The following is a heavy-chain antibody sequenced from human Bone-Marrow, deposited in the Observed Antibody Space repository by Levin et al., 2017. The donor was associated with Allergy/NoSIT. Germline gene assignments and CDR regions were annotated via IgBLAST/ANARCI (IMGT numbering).Heavy chain of an antibody. J-gene: IGHJ4*02. V-gene: IGHV7-4-1*01. CDR3: ARYNAPLFDA. CDR2: INTRTGNA. D-gene: IGHD1-14*01. Sequence: GESLKISCKAFEYTFNNYAINWVRQAPGQGLEWMGWINTRTGNATFALGLTGRFVFSLDTPANTAYLQISGLKAEDTAIYYCARYNAPLFDAWGQGTLVTVSS. CDR1: EYTFNNYA.